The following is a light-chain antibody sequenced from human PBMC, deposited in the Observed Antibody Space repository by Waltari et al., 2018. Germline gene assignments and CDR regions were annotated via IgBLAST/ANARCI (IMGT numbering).Light chain of an antibody. CDR1: NSNIGNNI. J-gene: IGLJ3*02. CDR3: APWDDSLNGVL. V-gene: IGLV1-44*01. Sequence: QSVLIQPPSVSGTPGQTVTISCSGTNSNIGNNIVSWYQRFPGMAPRLLIYDNNKRASGVPARCSGSKSGTSASLAISGLQSEDEADYYCAPWDDSLNGVLFGGGTTLTVL. CDR2: DNN.